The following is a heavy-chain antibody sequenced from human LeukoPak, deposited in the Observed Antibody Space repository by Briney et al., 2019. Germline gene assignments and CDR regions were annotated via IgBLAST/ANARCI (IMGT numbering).Heavy chain of an antibody. CDR1: GNRFTSYW. D-gene: IGHD3-3*01. J-gene: IGHJ3*01. V-gene: IGHV5-51*01. Sequence: ESLKISCEGFGNRFTSYWIAWVRQPPGKGLEWMGIIHLGDSETRYSPTFQGRVTFSADKSTATALLQWTSLKASDTAMYYCARLAYKDFWSRPHDGFDAWGQGTMVTVSS. CDR2: IHLGDSET. CDR3: ARLAYKDFWSRPHDGFDA.